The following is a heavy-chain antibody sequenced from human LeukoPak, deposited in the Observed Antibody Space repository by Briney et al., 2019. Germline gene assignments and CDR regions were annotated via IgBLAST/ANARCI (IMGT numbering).Heavy chain of an antibody. J-gene: IGHJ4*02. CDR3: ARVLGGSSSSWYHY. CDR1: GYTFTSYG. CDR2: ISAYNGNT. V-gene: IGHV1-18*01. Sequence: ASVKVSCKASGYTFTSYGISWVRQAPGQGLEWMGWISAYNGNTNYAQKLQGRVTMTTDTSTSTAYMELRSLRSDDTAVYYRARVLGGSSSSWYHYWGQGTLVTVSS. D-gene: IGHD6-13*01.